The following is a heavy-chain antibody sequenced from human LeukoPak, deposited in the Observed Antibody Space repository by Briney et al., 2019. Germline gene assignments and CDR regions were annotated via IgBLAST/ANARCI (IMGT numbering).Heavy chain of an antibody. D-gene: IGHD1-26*01. CDR1: GGTFSSYA. V-gene: IGHV1-69*13. Sequence: ASVKVSCKASGGTFSSYAISWVRQAPGQGLEWMGGIIPIFGTANYAQKFQGRVTIAADESTSTAYMELSSLRSEDTAVYYCAAAYYSGSYYYGMDVWGQGTTVTVSS. CDR3: AAAYYSGSYYYGMDV. J-gene: IGHJ6*02. CDR2: IIPIFGTA.